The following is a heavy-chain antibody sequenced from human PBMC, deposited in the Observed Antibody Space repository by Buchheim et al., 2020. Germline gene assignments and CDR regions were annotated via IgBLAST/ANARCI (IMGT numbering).Heavy chain of an antibody. V-gene: IGHV4-59*08. CDR2: RSHSGTT. J-gene: IGHJ4*02. D-gene: IGHD3-3*01. Sequence: QVQLQESGPGLVKPSETLSLTCAVSGGSISSDYWGWIRQTPGKGLEWIGYRSHSGTTNYHPSLKSRVTISLDTPKNPFSLKLSSVTAADTAVYYCARYYDFWSGLDHWGQGTL. CDR3: ARYYDFWSGLDH. CDR1: GGSISSDY.